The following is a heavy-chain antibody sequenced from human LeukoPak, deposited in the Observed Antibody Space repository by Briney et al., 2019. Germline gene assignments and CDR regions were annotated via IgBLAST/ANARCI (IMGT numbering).Heavy chain of an antibody. D-gene: IGHD4-17*01. J-gene: IGHJ4*02. V-gene: IGHV3-7*01. Sequence: GGSLRLSCAASGFTFGSYWMSWVRQAPGKGLEWVANIKQDGGQRYYVDSVKGRFTISRDNAKNSLYLQMISLRVEDTALYYCARDRTVTTFDSWGQGTLVTVSS. CDR2: IKQDGGQR. CDR3: ARDRTVTTFDS. CDR1: GFTFGSYW.